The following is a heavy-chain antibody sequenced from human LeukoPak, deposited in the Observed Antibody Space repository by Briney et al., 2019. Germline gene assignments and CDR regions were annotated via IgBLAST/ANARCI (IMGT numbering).Heavy chain of an antibody. D-gene: IGHD2-15*01. CDR2: INHSGST. CDR3: ARVSVCSGGSCYSHYYYGMDV. V-gene: IGHV4-34*01. J-gene: IGHJ6*02. Sequence: SETLSLTCAVYGGSFSGYYWSWIRQPPGKGLEWIGEINHSGSTNYNPSLKGRVTISVDTSKNQFSLKLSSVTAADTAVYYCARVSVCSGGSCYSHYYYGMDVWGQGTTVTVSS. CDR1: GGSFSGYY.